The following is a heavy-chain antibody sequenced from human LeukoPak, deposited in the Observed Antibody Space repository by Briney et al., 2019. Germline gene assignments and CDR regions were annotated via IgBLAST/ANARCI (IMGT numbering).Heavy chain of an antibody. CDR2: ISSSGSTT. Sequence: GGSLRLSCAASGFTFSSYEMNWVRQAPGKGLEWVSYISSSGSTTYYAASVKGRFTISRDNAKNSLYMQMNSLRVEDTAVYYCASQKGRIAVAVDYWGQGTLVTVSS. D-gene: IGHD6-19*01. V-gene: IGHV3-48*03. CDR1: GFTFSSYE. J-gene: IGHJ4*02. CDR3: ASQKGRIAVAVDY.